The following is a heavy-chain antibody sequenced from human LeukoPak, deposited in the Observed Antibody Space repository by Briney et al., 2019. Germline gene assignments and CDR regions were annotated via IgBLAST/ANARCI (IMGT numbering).Heavy chain of an antibody. D-gene: IGHD6-13*01. CDR2: INLDDSDT. CDR3: ARLRWAAGDGYYFDY. Sequence: GESLKISCKGSGYSFTTHWIGWVRQMTGKGLEWMGIINLDDSDTRYSPSFQGQVTISVDKSISTAYLQWSSLKDSDTAMYYCARLRWAAGDGYYFDYWGQGTLVTVSS. J-gene: IGHJ4*02. CDR1: GYSFTTHW. V-gene: IGHV5-51*01.